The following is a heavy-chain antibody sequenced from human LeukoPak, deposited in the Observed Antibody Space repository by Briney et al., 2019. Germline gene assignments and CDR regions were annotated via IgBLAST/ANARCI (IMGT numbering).Heavy chain of an antibody. Sequence: ASVKVSCKASGYTFTGYYMHWVRQAPGQGLEWMGWINPNSGDTSYAQKFQGRVTMTRDTSISTAYMELSRLRSDDTAVYYCARPYTSGWYPLFDYWGQGTLVTVSS. J-gene: IGHJ4*02. CDR3: ARPYTSGWYPLFDY. CDR1: GYTFTGYY. D-gene: IGHD6-19*01. V-gene: IGHV1-2*02. CDR2: INPNSGDT.